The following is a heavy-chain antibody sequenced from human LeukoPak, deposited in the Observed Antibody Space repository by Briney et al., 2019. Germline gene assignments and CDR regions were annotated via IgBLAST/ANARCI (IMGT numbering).Heavy chain of an antibody. CDR1: GGSISSSSYY. CDR3: ARHAGEILHGALDY. D-gene: IGHD1-26*01. V-gene: IGHV4-39*01. J-gene: IGHJ4*02. CDR2: IYDSGTIYDSESI. Sequence: SETLSLTCTVSGGSISSSSYYWGWIRQSPGKGLEWIGSIYDSGTIYDSESIYYNPSLKSRVTISVDTSKNQFSLKLSSVTAAEAAVYYCARHAGEILHGALDYWGQGTLVTVSS.